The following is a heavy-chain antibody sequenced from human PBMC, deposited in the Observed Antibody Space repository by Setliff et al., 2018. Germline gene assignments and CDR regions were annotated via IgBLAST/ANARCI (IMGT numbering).Heavy chain of an antibody. J-gene: IGHJ6*02. CDR2: ISSSGTTK. Sequence: PGGSLRLSCTTSGFTFSSYEVNWVRQAPGKGLEWVSYISSSGTTKHYADSVKGRFTISRDDARNSMYLQMDSLRAEDSAVYYCARDGVFYAMDFWGQGTTVTVSS. CDR3: ARDGVFYAMDF. V-gene: IGHV3-48*03. D-gene: IGHD3-10*01. CDR1: GFTFSSYE.